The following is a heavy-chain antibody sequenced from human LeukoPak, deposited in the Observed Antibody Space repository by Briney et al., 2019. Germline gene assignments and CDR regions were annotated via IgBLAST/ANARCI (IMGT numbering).Heavy chain of an antibody. V-gene: IGHV4-59*01. D-gene: IGHD1-26*01. CDR2: IYYSGST. J-gene: IGHJ5*02. CDR3: ARVHMNGRGQESWFDP. CDR1: GGSFSGYY. Sequence: SETLSLTCAVYGGSFSGYYWSWIRQPPGKGLEWIGYIYYSGSTNYNPSLKSRVTISVDTSKNQFSLKLSSVTAADTAVYYCARVHMNGRGQESWFDPWGQGTLVTVSS.